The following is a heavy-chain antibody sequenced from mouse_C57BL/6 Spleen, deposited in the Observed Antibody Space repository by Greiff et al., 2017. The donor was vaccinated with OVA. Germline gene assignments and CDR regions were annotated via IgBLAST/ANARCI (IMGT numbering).Heavy chain of an antibody. J-gene: IGHJ4*01. CDR1: GFSLTSYG. CDR2: IWSDGST. Sequence: VKLMESGPGLVAPSQSLSITCTVSGFSLTSYGVHWVRQPPGKGLEWLVVIWSDGSTTYNSAPKYRLSISTDNSKSQVFLKRNSLHTDDTAMYYCARLELGLAMDYWGQGTSVTVSS. CDR3: ARLELGLAMDY. D-gene: IGHD4-1*01. V-gene: IGHV2-6*03.